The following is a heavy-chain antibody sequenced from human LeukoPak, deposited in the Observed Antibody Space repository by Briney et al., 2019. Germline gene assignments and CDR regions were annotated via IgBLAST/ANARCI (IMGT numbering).Heavy chain of an antibody. D-gene: IGHD1-26*01. CDR1: GFTVSSNY. CDR2: ITRSSSYT. V-gene: IGHV3-21*01. Sequence: GGSLRLSCAASGFTVSSNYMSWVRQAPGKGLEWVSSITRSSSYTYYADSVKGRFTISRDNAKNSLYLQINSLRAEDTAVYYCARDPYSGRYGDYYYFYMDVWGKGTTVTISS. J-gene: IGHJ6*03. CDR3: ARDPYSGRYGDYYYFYMDV.